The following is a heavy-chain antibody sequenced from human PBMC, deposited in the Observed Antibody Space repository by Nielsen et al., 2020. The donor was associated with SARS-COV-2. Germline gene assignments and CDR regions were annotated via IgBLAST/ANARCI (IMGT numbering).Heavy chain of an antibody. J-gene: IGHJ3*02. CDR2: IYYSGST. CDR1: GGSISSGGYY. CDR3: ARDLAQFAFDI. V-gene: IGHV4-31*03. Sequence: SETLSLTCTVSGGSISSGGYYWSGIRQHPGKGLEWIGYIYYSGSTYYNPSLKSRVTISVDTSKNQFSLKLSSVTAADTAVYYCARDLAQFAFDIWGQGTMVTVSS.